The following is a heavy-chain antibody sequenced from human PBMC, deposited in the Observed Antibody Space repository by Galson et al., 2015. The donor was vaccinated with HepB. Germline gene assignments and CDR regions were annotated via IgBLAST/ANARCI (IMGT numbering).Heavy chain of an antibody. Sequence: SVKVSCKASGYTFTGYYMHWVRQAPGQGLEWMGWINPNSGGTNYAQKFQGRVTMTRDTSISTAYMELSRLRSDDTAVYYCARDGTVTSRGYYYYGMDVWGQGTTVTVSS. CDR2: INPNSGGT. V-gene: IGHV1-2*02. J-gene: IGHJ6*02. D-gene: IGHD4-17*01. CDR1: GYTFTGYY. CDR3: ARDGTVTSRGYYYYGMDV.